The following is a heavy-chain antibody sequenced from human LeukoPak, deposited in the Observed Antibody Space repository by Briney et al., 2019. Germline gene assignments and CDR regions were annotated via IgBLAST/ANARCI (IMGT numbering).Heavy chain of an antibody. V-gene: IGHV3-33*01. J-gene: IGHJ4*02. CDR1: ALTLSTYG. CDR3: AADAGGAYGNYDNHFDF. D-gene: IGHD4-17*01. Sequence: TGTSLRLSGAASALTLSTYGVHWVRQGPGKGLEWVSVLGYDGTNIYYGDYVNVTFTISRATSKGSMYLQMDRPTDDVTDMYYGAADAGGAYGNYDNHFDFWGQGTLVTVSS. CDR2: LGYDGTNI.